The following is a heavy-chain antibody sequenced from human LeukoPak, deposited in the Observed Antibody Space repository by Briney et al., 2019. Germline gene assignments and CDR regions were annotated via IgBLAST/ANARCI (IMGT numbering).Heavy chain of an antibody. CDR2: ISYDGSNK. CDR3: ARAPMAVAGTGIY. Sequence: GGSLRLSCAASGFTFSSYAMHWVRQAPGKGLEWVAVISYDGSNKYYADSVKGRFTISRDNSKNTLYLQMNSLRAEDTAVYYCARAPMAVAGTGIYWGQGTLVTVSS. D-gene: IGHD6-19*01. V-gene: IGHV3-30*04. CDR1: GFTFSSYA. J-gene: IGHJ4*02.